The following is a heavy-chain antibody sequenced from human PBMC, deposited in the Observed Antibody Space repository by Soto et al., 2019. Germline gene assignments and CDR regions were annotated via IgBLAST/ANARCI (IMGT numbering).Heavy chain of an antibody. CDR3: AKNDHDYYYYGMDV. J-gene: IGHJ6*02. CDR2: ISGSGGST. CDR1: GFTFSSYA. D-gene: IGHD1-1*01. V-gene: IGHV3-23*01. Sequence: GGSLRLSCAASGFTFSSYAMSWVRQAPGRGLEWVSAISGSGGSTYYADSVKGRFTISRDNSKNTLYLQMNSLRAEDTAVYYCAKNDHDYYYYGMDVWGQGTTVTVSS.